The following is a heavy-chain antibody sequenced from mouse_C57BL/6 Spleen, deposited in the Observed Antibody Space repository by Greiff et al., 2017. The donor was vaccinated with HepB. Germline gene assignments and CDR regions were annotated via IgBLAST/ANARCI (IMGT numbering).Heavy chain of an antibody. CDR2: IYPGDGDT. D-gene: IGHD2-4*01. J-gene: IGHJ3*01. V-gene: IGHV1-82*01. CDR3: ARDKGDDYSAY. Sequence: QVQLQQSGPELVKPGASVKISCKASGYAFSSSWMNWVKQRPGKGLEWIGRIYPGDGDTNYNGKFKGKATLTADKSCSTAYMQLSSLTSEDAALYCCARDKGDDYSAYWGQGTLVTVSA. CDR1: GYAFSSSW.